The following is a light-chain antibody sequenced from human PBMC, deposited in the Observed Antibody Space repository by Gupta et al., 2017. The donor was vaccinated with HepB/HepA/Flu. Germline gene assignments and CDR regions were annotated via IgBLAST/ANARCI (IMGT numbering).Light chain of an antibody. CDR3: QQRINWALT. CDR2: DAS. J-gene: IGKJ4*01. Sequence: EIVLTHSPVTLSLSPGERATLSCRASQSVSRYLAWYQQKPGQPPSLLVFDASNRATGVPAKFSGSGSGTEFTLTISSLEPEDFAVYYCQQRINWALTFGTGTKVEIK. V-gene: IGKV3-11*01. CDR1: QSVSRY.